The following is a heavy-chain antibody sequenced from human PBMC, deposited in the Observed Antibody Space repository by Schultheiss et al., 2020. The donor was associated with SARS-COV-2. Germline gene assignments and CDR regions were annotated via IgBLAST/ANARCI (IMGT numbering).Heavy chain of an antibody. CDR3: ARSPIRVFRGFDP. Sequence: SETLSLTCTVSGGSISSYYWSWIRQPPGKGLEWIGYIYYSGSTNYNPSLKSRVTISVDTSKNQFSLKLNAVTAADTAVYYCARSPIRVFRGFDPWGQGTLVTVSS. CDR1: GGSISSYY. CDR2: IYYSGST. V-gene: IGHV4-59*01. J-gene: IGHJ5*02. D-gene: IGHD3-3*01.